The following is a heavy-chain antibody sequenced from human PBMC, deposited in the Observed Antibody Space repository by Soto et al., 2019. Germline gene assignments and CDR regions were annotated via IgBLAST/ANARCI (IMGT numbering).Heavy chain of an antibody. V-gene: IGHV4-61*08. CDR3: ARVPIDTYMIYWSDP. D-gene: IGHD3-16*01. CDR2: IYFSGRT. J-gene: IGHJ5*02. CDR1: GDSVSSGDYY. Sequence: SETLSLTCTVSGDSVSSGDYYWTWIRQPPGKGLEWVGHIYFSGRTNYIPSLESRVTISLDTSKNQFSLKLTSVTAADTAVYYCARVPIDTYMIYWSDPWGQGTLVTVSA.